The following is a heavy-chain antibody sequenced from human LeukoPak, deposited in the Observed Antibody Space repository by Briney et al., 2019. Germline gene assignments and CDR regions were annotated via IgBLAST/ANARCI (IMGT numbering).Heavy chain of an antibody. CDR2: IIPIFGTA. V-gene: IGHV1-69*05. CDR3: TRVRGPELLWFDR. J-gene: IGHJ5*02. Sequence: SVKVSCKASGGTFSSYAISWVRQAPGQGLEWMGGIIPIFGTANYAQKFQGRVTITTDESTSTAYMELNSLKTEDTAVYYCTRVRGPELLWFDRWGQGTLVTVSS. CDR1: GGTFSSYA. D-gene: IGHD1-26*01.